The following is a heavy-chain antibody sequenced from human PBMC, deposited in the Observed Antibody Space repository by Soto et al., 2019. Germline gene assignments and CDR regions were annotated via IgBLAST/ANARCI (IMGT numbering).Heavy chain of an antibody. D-gene: IGHD5-12*01. Sequence: QLQLQESGSGLVKPSQTLSLTCAVSGGSISSGGYSWSWIRQPPGRGLEWIGYIYRTGSTDYNSSLKSRVTISVDRSKNQFSLKLSSVTAADTAVYYCARASGGGYVMGYYGMDVWGQGTTVTVSS. V-gene: IGHV4-30-2*01. CDR1: GGSISSGGYS. CDR3: ARASGGGYVMGYYGMDV. J-gene: IGHJ6*02. CDR2: IYRTGST.